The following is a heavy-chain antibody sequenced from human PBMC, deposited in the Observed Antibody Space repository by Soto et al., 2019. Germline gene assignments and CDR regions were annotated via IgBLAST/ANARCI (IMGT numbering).Heavy chain of an antibody. D-gene: IGHD3-10*01. CDR1: GYTLSELS. V-gene: IGHV1-24*01. CDR3: ATEKSNYYGSGNTCFDY. Sequence: ASVKVSCKVSGYTLSELSMHWVRQAPGKGLEWMGGFDLEDGEIIYAQKFQGRVTMTEDSSTDTAYMDLSSLRSEDTAVYYCATEKSNYYGSGNTCFDYWGQGTLVTVSS. J-gene: IGHJ4*02. CDR2: FDLEDGEI.